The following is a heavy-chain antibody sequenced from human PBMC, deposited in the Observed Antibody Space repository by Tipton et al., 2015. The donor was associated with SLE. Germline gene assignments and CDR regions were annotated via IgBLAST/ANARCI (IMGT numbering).Heavy chain of an antibody. CDR2: IYHSGST. J-gene: IGHJ5*02. D-gene: IGHD1-14*01. V-gene: IGHV4-4*02. CDR1: GGSISSSNW. CDR3: ARWGAQLGTDNWFDP. Sequence: TLSLTCAVSGGSISSSNWWSWVRQPPGKGLEWIGEIYHSGSTNYNPSLKSRVTISVDTSKNQFSLKLRSVTAADTAVYYCARWGAQLGTDNWFDPWGQGTLVTVSS.